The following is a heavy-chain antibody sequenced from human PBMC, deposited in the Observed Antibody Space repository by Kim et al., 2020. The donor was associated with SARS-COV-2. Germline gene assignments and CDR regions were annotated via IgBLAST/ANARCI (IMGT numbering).Heavy chain of an antibody. CDR3: TTGYCSSTNCYMYSSSSQAFDY. V-gene: IGHV3-15*01. Sequence: GGSLRLSCAASDFTFSNAWMNWVRQAPGKGLEWVGRIKSKTDGGTTDYSAHVKGRFTISRDDSENTLFLQMNSLKTEDTAVYYCTTGYCSSTNCYMYSSSSQAFDYWGQGTLVTVSS. CDR1: DFTFSNAW. CDR2: IKSKTDGGTT. D-gene: IGHD2-2*02. J-gene: IGHJ4*02.